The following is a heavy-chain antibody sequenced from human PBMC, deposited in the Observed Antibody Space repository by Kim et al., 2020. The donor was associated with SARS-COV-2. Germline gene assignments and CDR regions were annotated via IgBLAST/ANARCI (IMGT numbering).Heavy chain of an antibody. CDR3: ARQSVGVTGGTFDI. CDR2: IYYSGST. Sequence: SETLSLTCTVSGGSISSYYWSWIRQPPGKGLEWIGYIYYSGSTNYNPSLKSRVTISVDTSKNQFSLKLSSVTAADTAVYFCARQSVGVTGGTFDIWGQGTMVTVSS. CDR1: GGSISSYY. J-gene: IGHJ3*02. V-gene: IGHV4-59*08. D-gene: IGHD1-26*01.